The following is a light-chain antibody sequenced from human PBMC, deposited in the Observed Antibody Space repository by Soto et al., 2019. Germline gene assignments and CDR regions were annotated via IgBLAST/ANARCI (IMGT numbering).Light chain of an antibody. CDR1: SSNIGAGYD. Sequence: QSVLTQPPSVSGAPGQRVTISCTGSSSNIGAGYDVHWYHQLPGAAPKLLVSGNNNRPSGVPDRFSASKSGTSASLAITGLQTEDEAQYYCQSYDSRLTADVFGTGTKLTVL. V-gene: IGLV1-40*01. CDR2: GNN. J-gene: IGLJ1*01. CDR3: QSYDSRLTADV.